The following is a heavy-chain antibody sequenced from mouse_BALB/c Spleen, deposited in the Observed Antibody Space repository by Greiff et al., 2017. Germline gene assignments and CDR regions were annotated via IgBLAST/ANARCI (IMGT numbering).Heavy chain of an antibody. J-gene: IGHJ2*01. CDR1: GFTFSSYA. V-gene: IGHV5-9-3*01. CDR2: ISSGGSYT. D-gene: IGHD1-1*01. Sequence: EVQLVESGGGLVKPGGSLKLSCAASGFTFSSYAMSWVRQTPEKRLEWVATISSGGSYTYYPDSVKGRFTISRDNAKNTLYLQMSSLRSEDTAMYYCARPDYGLDDWGQGTTLTVSS. CDR3: ARPDYGLDD.